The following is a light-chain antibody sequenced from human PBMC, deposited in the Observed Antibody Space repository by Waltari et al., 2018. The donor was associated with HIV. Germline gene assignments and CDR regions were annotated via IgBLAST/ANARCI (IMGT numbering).Light chain of an antibody. CDR1: SGINVGTNT. Sequence: QAVLTQPSSLSASPGASASLTCTLRSGINVGTNTINWYQQKPGSPPQYLLRYKSDSDKQQGSGVPSRFSGSKDASANAGILLISGLQSEDEADYYCMIWYSSAGVFGGGTKLTVL. CDR3: MIWYSSAGV. CDR2: YKSDSDK. J-gene: IGLJ3*02. V-gene: IGLV5-45*02.